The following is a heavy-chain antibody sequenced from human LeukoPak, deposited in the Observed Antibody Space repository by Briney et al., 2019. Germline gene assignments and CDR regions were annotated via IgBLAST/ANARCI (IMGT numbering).Heavy chain of an antibody. Sequence: GGSLRLSCAASGFTFSSYGMHWVRQAPGKGLEWVAFIRYDGSNKYYADSVKGRFTISRDNSKNTLYLQMNSLRAEDTAVYYCAKSTGXYFFLPDAFDIWGQGTMVTVSS. CDR3: AKSTGXYFFLPDAFDI. CDR2: IRYDGSNK. J-gene: IGHJ3*02. V-gene: IGHV3-30*02. CDR1: GFTFSSYG. D-gene: IGHD3-22*01.